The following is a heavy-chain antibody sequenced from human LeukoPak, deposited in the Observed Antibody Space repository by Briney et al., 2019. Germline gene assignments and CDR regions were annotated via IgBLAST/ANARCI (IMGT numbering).Heavy chain of an antibody. Sequence: GGSLRLSCAASGFAFSNFAMSWVRQAPGKGLEWVSAMSGSGYYAYYVESVKGRFTISRDNSKNTLYLHMNSLRADDTAVYYCAKMEGQRLYDYCMDVWGRGTTVTVSS. CDR2: MSGSGYYA. J-gene: IGHJ6*03. CDR3: AKMEGQRLYDYCMDV. D-gene: IGHD3-3*01. CDR1: GFAFSNFA. V-gene: IGHV3-23*01.